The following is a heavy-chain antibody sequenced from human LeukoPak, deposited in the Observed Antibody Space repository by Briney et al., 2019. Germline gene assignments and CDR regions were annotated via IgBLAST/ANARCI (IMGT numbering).Heavy chain of an antibody. D-gene: IGHD3-10*01. CDR1: GGSLSSGTYY. V-gene: IGHV4-61*01. CDR2: IYYSGST. Sequence: SQTLSLTCTVSGGSLSSGTYYWSWIRQPPGKGLEWLGYIYYSGSTNYNPSLKSRVTISVDTSKNQFSLKLSSVTAADTAVYYCARSYYYGSGSYGLDYWGQGTLVTVSS. CDR3: ARSYYYGSGSYGLDY. J-gene: IGHJ4*02.